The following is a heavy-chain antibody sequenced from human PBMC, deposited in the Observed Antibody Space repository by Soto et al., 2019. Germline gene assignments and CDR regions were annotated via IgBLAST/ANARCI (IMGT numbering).Heavy chain of an antibody. V-gene: IGHV3-23*01. D-gene: IGHD3-22*01. J-gene: IGHJ1*01. Sequence: EVQLLESGGGLVQPGGSLRLSCAASGFTFSSYAMSWVRQAPGKGLEWVSAISGSGGSTYYADSVKGRFTISRDNSKNTLYLQMNSLRAEHTAVYYCANSWDYDSAHEYFQHWGQGTLVTVSS. CDR1: GFTFSSYA. CDR3: ANSWDYDSAHEYFQH. CDR2: ISGSGGST.